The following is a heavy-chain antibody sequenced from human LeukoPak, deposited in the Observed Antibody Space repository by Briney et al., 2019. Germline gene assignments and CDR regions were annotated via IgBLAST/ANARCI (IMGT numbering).Heavy chain of an antibody. Sequence: PGRSLRLSCAASGFTFSSYAMHWVRQAPGKGLEWVAVISYDGSNKYYADSVKGRFTISRDNSKNTLYLQMNSLRAEDTAVYYCARGGQLYNQGPYYFDYWGQGTLVTVSS. D-gene: IGHD6-6*01. V-gene: IGHV3-30-3*01. CDR1: GFTFSSYA. CDR2: ISYDGSNK. CDR3: ARGGQLYNQGPYYFDY. J-gene: IGHJ4*02.